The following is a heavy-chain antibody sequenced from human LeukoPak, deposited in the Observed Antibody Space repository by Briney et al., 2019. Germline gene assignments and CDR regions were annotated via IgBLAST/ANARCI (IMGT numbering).Heavy chain of an antibody. D-gene: IGHD5-12*01. CDR1: GGSISSSNW. Sequence: PSGTLSLTCAVSGGSISSSNWWSWVRQPPGKGLEWIGSFYHSGSTNYNPSLKSRVTISVDTSKNQFSLKLSSVTAADTAVYYCARPYSGYPWGQGTLVTVSS. J-gene: IGHJ5*02. V-gene: IGHV4-4*02. CDR2: FYHSGST. CDR3: ARPYSGYP.